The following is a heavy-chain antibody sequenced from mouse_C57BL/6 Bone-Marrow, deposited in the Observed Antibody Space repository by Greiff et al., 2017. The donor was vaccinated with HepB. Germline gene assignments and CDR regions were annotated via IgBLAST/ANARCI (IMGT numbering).Heavy chain of an antibody. V-gene: IGHV1-26*01. J-gene: IGHJ4*01. Sequence: EVQLQQSGPELVKPGASVKISCKASGYTFTDYYMNWVKQSHGKSLEWIGDINPNNGGTSYNQKFKGKATLTVDKSSSTAYMELRSLTSEDSAVYYCARTGIYYDYGYYAMDYWGQGTSVTVSS. D-gene: IGHD2-4*01. CDR2: INPNNGGT. CDR1: GYTFTDYY. CDR3: ARTGIYYDYGYYAMDY.